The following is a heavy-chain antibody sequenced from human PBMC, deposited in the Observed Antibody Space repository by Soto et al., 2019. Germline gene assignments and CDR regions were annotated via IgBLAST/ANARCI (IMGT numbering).Heavy chain of an antibody. Sequence: PSETLSLTCAFYCGSFIGYYGSWIRQPPGKGLEWIGEINHSGSTNYNPSLKSRVTISVDTSKNQFSLKLSSVTAADTAVYYCARGLVGRVTMVRGVTGGWFDPWGQGTLVTVSS. J-gene: IGHJ5*02. CDR2: INHSGST. V-gene: IGHV4-34*01. CDR3: ARGLVGRVTMVRGVTGGWFDP. CDR1: CGSFIGYY. D-gene: IGHD3-10*01.